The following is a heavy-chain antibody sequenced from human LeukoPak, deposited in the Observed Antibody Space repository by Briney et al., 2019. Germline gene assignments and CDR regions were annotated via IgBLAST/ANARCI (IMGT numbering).Heavy chain of an antibody. D-gene: IGHD3-3*01. V-gene: IGHV1-18*01. CDR2: ISAYNGNT. Sequence: ASVKVSCKSSGYTFTSYGISWVRQAPGQGLEWMGWISAYNGNTNYAQKLQGRVTMTTDTSTSTAYMELRSLRSDDTAVYYCARDQTAYYDFWIGYYAYWGQGTLVTVSS. CDR1: GYTFTSYG. J-gene: IGHJ4*02. CDR3: ARDQTAYYDFWIGYYAY.